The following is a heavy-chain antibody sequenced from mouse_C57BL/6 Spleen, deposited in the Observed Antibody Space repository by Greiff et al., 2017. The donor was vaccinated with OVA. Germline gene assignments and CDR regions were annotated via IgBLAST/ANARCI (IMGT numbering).Heavy chain of an antibody. CDR2: ISNGGGST. CDR1: GFTFSDYY. Sequence: EVKLMESGGGLVQPGGSLKLSCAASGFTFSDYYMYWVRQTPEKRLEWVAYISNGGGSTYYPDTVKGRFTISRDNAKNTLYLQMSRLKSEDTAMYYCARHDYDGDWYFDVWGTGTTVTVSS. V-gene: IGHV5-12*01. D-gene: IGHD2-4*01. CDR3: ARHDYDGDWYFDV. J-gene: IGHJ1*03.